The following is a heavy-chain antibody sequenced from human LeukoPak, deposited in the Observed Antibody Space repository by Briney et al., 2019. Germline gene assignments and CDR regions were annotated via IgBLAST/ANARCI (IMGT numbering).Heavy chain of an antibody. CDR1: GFTFSRHW. Sequence: GGSLRLSCAASGFTFSRHWMSWVRQAPGKGLVWVANIKEDGSEKYYVDSMKGRFTISRDNARNSLYLQMNSLRAEDTAVYYCAREVHAAVTDFDYWGQGTLVTVSS. D-gene: IGHD6-13*01. V-gene: IGHV3-7*01. CDR3: AREVHAAVTDFDY. CDR2: IKEDGSEK. J-gene: IGHJ4*02.